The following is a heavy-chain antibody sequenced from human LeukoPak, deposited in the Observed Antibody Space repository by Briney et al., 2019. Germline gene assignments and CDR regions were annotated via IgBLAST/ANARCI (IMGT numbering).Heavy chain of an antibody. Sequence: EASVKVSCKASGGTFSNYAISWVRQAPGKGLEWMGGFDPEDGETIYAQKFQGRVTMTEDTSTDTAYMELSSLRAEDTAVYYCARDRFAVAVPFNAFDIWGQGTMVTVSS. D-gene: IGHD6-19*01. CDR1: GGTFSNYA. V-gene: IGHV1-24*01. CDR3: ARDRFAVAVPFNAFDI. CDR2: FDPEDGET. J-gene: IGHJ3*02.